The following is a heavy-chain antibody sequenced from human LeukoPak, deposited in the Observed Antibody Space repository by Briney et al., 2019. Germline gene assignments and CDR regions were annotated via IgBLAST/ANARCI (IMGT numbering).Heavy chain of an antibody. CDR1: GGSISSGGYY. Sequence: PSETLSLTCTVSGGSISSGGYYWSWIRQPPGKGLEWIGYIYHSGSTYYNPSLKSRVTISVDRSKNQFSLKLSSVTAADTAVYYCARDQGITGTSLAFDIWGQGTMVTVSS. D-gene: IGHD1-7*01. CDR3: ARDQGITGTSLAFDI. J-gene: IGHJ3*02. CDR2: IYHSGST. V-gene: IGHV4-30-2*01.